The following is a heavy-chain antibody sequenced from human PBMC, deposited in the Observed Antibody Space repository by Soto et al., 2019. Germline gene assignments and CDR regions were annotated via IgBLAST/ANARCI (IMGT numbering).Heavy chain of an antibody. Sequence: GSLRLSCAAPGFTFSSYAMSWVRQAPGKGLEWVSAISSSGGTTHYADSVKGRFIVSRDNSKNTLYLQMNSLRAEDTAVYYCAKPGYLEQWLVRGYFDYWGQGXMVTVYS. V-gene: IGHV3-23*01. CDR2: ISSSGGTT. CDR1: GFTFSSYA. J-gene: IGHJ4*02. CDR3: AKPGYLEQWLVRGYFDY. D-gene: IGHD6-19*01.